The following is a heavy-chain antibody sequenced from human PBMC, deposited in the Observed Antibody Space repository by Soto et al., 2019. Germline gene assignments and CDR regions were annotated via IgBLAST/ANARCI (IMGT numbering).Heavy chain of an antibody. CDR3: ARLGYCSSTSCYAGYDAFDI. CDR2: IIPILGIA. D-gene: IGHD2-2*01. J-gene: IGHJ3*02. V-gene: IGHV1-69*02. CDR1: GGTFSSYT. Sequence: SVKVSCKASGGTFSSYTISWVRQAPGQGLEWMGRIIPILGIANYAQKFQGRVTITADKSTSTAYMELSSLRSEDTAVYYCARLGYCSSTSCYAGYDAFDIWGQGTMVTVS.